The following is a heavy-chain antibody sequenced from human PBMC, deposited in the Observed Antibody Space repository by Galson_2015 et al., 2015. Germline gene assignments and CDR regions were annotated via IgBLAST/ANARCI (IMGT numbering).Heavy chain of an antibody. D-gene: IGHD3-3*01. CDR1: GFTFSRYG. J-gene: IGHJ3*01. CDR2: IWHDGSNK. V-gene: IGHV3-33*01. Sequence: SLRLSCAASGFTFSRYGMNWVRQAPGKGLEWVGVIWHDGSNKYYADSVKGRFTISRDNSKNTVFLQMNRLRAEDTAVYYCARDMVTEMSGYVAYWSGYSAADPIDFWGRGTMVTVSA. CDR3: ARDMVTEMSGYVAYWSGYSAADPIDF.